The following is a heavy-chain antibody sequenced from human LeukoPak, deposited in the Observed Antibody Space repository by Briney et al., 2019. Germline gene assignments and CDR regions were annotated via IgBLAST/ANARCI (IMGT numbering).Heavy chain of an antibody. CDR2: MSASSGNT. CDR1: GYTFTSYD. Sequence: GASVTVSFTASGYTFTSYDINWVRQATGQGLEWLGWMSASSGNTGYAQKFQGRVSMTRATSISTAYSELSSLTFEDTAVYYCVRTPPKGDIDYWGQGTLVTVSS. CDR3: VRTPPKGDIDY. V-gene: IGHV1-8*01. D-gene: IGHD2-21*02. J-gene: IGHJ4*02.